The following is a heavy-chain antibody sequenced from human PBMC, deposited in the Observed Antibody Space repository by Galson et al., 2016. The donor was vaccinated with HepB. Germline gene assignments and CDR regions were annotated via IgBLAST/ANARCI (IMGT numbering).Heavy chain of an antibody. J-gene: IGHJ3*02. CDR1: GFSLSTSGMC. CDR2: IDGDDDK. CDR3: ARGGGRPSWKYGSGMYAFDI. Sequence: PALVKPTQTLTLTCTFSGFSLSTSGMCVSWIRQPPGKALEWLALIDGDDDKYYSPSLTTRPTISRDTSKNQVVLTVTNMDSVDTATYVCARGGGRPSWKYGSGMYAFDIWGQGTMVTVSS. V-gene: IGHV2-70*13. D-gene: IGHD3-10*01.